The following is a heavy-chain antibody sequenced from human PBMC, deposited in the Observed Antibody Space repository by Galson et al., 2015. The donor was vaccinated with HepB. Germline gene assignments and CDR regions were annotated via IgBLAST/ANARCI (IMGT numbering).Heavy chain of an antibody. D-gene: IGHD6-13*01. CDR3: ARSGRFGIAAADHGLY. CDR2: INVDNGNT. V-gene: IGHV1-3*01. J-gene: IGHJ4*02. Sequence: SVKVSCKASGYTFTMYAMHWVRQAPGQRPEWMGWINVDNGNTKYSQKFQGRVTITRDTSASTAYMELGSLKSEDTAVYYCARSGRFGIAAADHGLYWGQGTLVTVSS. CDR1: GYTFTMYA.